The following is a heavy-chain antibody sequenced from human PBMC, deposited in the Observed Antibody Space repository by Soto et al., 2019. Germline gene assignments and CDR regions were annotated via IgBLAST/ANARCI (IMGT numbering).Heavy chain of an antibody. V-gene: IGHV5-51*01. CDR1: GYSFSNYW. D-gene: IGHD2-2*01. CDR2: IYPGDSDT. CDR3: ARQTLGYCISNGCYYYYGMDV. Sequence: EVQLVQSGAEVKKPGQSLRISCKGSGYSFSNYWIAWVRQMPGKGLEWMGIIYPGDSDTRYSPSFQGQVTMSADQSSNTAYLQWRSPKASDTAMYYCARQTLGYCISNGCYYYYGMDVWGQGTTVTV. J-gene: IGHJ6*02.